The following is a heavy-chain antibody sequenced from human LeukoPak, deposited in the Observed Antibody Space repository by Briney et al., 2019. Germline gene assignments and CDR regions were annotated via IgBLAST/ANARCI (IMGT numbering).Heavy chain of an antibody. D-gene: IGHD2-8*01. CDR1: GYTFTGYY. Sequence: ASVKVSCKASGYTFTGYYMHWVRQAPGQGLEWMGWINPNSGGTNYAQKFQGRVTMTRDTSISTAYMGLSRLRSDDTAVYYCARAIRRGVYAGTQGNNWFDPWGQGTLVTVSS. J-gene: IGHJ5*02. CDR3: ARAIRRGVYAGTQGNNWFDP. V-gene: IGHV1-2*02. CDR2: INPNSGGT.